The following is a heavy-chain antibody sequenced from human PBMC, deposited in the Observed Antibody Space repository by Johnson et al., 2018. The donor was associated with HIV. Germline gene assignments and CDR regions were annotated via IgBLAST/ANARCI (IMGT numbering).Heavy chain of an antibody. V-gene: IGHV3-30*04. CDR1: GFTFNSYA. J-gene: IGHJ3*01. D-gene: IGHD3-16*01. CDR2: TSYDGSNK. Sequence: QVQLMESGGGVVQPGRSLRLSCAASGFTFNSYAMHWVRQAPGKGLEWVALTSYDGSNKYYADSVKGRFSISRDTSTNTLYLQMNSLRAEDKAVYFCAREDTPFGSPHEGDPFDVWGQGTMVTVSS. CDR3: AREDTPFGSPHEGDPFDV.